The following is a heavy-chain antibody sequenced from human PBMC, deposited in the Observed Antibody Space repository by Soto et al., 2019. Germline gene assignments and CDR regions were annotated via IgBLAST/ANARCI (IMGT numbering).Heavy chain of an antibody. V-gene: IGHV3-73*01. CDR1: GFTFSGSA. Sequence: GGSLRLSCAASGFTFSGSAMHWVRQASGKGLEWVGRIRSKANSYATAYAASVKGRFTISRDDSKNTAYLQMNSLKTEDTAVYYCANLAKNYYHYMDVWGKGTTVTVSS. CDR2: IRSKANSYAT. CDR3: ANLAKNYYHYMDV. D-gene: IGHD1-26*01. J-gene: IGHJ6*03.